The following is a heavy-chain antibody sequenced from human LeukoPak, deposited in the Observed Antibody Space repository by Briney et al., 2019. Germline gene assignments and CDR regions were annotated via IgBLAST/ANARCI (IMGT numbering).Heavy chain of an antibody. J-gene: IGHJ4*02. CDR2: INPSGGST. CDR3: ARGALSYDILTPVDY. V-gene: IGHV1-46*01. D-gene: IGHD3-9*01. Sequence: ASVKVSCKASGYTFTNFYMHWVRQAPGQGLEWMGMINPSGGSTNYAQAFQGRVTMTRDTSTSTVYMELSSLRSEDTAVYYCARGALSYDILTPVDYWGQGTLVTVSS. CDR1: GYTFTNFY.